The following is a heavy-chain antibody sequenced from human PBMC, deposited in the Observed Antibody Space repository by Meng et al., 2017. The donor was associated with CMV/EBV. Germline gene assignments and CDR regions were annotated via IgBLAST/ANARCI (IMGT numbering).Heavy chain of an antibody. V-gene: IGHV3-30*04. CDR3: ARVLQVVVAATKGGMDV. CDR2: ISYDGSNK. D-gene: IGHD2-15*01. Sequence: GESLKISCAASGFTFRSYAMHWARQAPGKGLEWVAVISYDGSNKYYADSVKGRFTISRDNSKNTLYLQMNSLRAEDTAVYYCARVLQVVVAATKGGMDVWGQGTTVTVSS. J-gene: IGHJ6*02. CDR1: GFTFRSYA.